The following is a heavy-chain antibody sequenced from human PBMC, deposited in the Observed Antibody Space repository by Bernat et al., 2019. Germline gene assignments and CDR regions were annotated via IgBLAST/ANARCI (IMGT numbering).Heavy chain of an antibody. V-gene: IGHV3-33*01. CDR2: IWSDGSNK. D-gene: IGHD6-13*01. Sequence: QVQLVESGGGVVQPGRSLRLSCAASGITFSSYGMHWVRQAPGKGLEWVAVIWSDGSNKYYADSVKGRFTISRENSKNTLYLQMNSLRAEDTAVYACARGTWYGSSWYPSSWGQGTLVTASS. CDR3: ARGTWYGSSWYPSS. CDR1: GITFSSYG. J-gene: IGHJ5*02.